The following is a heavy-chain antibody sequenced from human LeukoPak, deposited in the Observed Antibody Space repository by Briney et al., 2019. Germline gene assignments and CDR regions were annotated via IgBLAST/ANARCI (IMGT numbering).Heavy chain of an antibody. D-gene: IGHD4-17*01. J-gene: IGHJ4*02. CDR1: GFTLSTSW. Sequence: GGSLRLSCAASGFTLSTSWMGWVRQAPGKGLEWVANIKRDGSEKYYVDSVRGRFTISRDNAKNSLYLQMNSLRAEDTAVYYCARDRFYGDYAGVADYWGQGTLVTVSS. CDR3: ARDRFYGDYAGVADY. V-gene: IGHV3-7*01. CDR2: IKRDGSEK.